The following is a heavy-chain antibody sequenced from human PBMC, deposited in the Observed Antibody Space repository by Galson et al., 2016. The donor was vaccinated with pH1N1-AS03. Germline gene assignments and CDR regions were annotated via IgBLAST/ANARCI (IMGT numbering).Heavy chain of an antibody. CDR1: GYIFTGFY. CDR2: INPNNGVP. CDR3: ARDPRGPCSSASCPTTYYFGMDV. Sequence: SVKVSCKASGYIFTGFYVHWVRQAPGQGLEWMGWINPNNGVPNYAQKFQAWVTMTGDTSISTPYMELYGLKSDDTAVYYCARDPRGPCSSASCPTTYYFGMDVWGQGTTVIVSS. D-gene: IGHD1-26*01. J-gene: IGHJ6*02. V-gene: IGHV1-2*04.